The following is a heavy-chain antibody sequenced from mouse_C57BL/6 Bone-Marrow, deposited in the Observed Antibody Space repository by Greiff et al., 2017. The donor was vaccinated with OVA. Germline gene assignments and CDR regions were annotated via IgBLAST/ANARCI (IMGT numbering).Heavy chain of an antibody. CDR2: IWTGGGT. V-gene: IGHV2-9-1*01. Sequence: VQVVESGPGLVAPSQSLSITCTVSGFSLTSYAISWVRQPPGKGLEWLGVIWTGGGTNYNSALKSRLSISKDNSKSQVFLKMNSLQTDDTARYYCARKKALIYYYGSSYAMDYWGQGTSVTVSS. D-gene: IGHD1-1*01. CDR1: GFSLTSYA. J-gene: IGHJ4*01. CDR3: ARKKALIYYYGSSYAMDY.